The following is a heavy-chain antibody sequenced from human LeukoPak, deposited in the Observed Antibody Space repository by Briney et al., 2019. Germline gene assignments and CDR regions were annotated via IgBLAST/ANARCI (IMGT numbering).Heavy chain of an antibody. Sequence: KPSETLSLTCTVSGGSISSDGYYWSWIRQHPGKGLEWIGYIYYSGSTYYNPSLKSRVTISVDTSKNQFSLKLSSVTAADTAVYYCARVYDFWSGYFRALNWFDPWGQGTLVTVSS. CDR1: GGSISSDGYY. D-gene: IGHD3-3*01. V-gene: IGHV4-31*03. CDR2: IYYSGST. J-gene: IGHJ5*02. CDR3: ARVYDFWSGYFRALNWFDP.